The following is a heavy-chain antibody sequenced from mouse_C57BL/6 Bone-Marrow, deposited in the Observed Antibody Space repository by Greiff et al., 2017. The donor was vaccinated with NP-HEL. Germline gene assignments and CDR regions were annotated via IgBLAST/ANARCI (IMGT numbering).Heavy chain of an antibody. Sequence: EVQLVESEGGLVQPGSSMKLSCTASGFTFSDYYMAWVRQVPEKGLEWVANINYDGSSTYYLDSLKSRFIISRDNAKNMLYLQMSSLKSEDTATYYCARDGGNDAMDYWGQGTSVTVSS. J-gene: IGHJ4*01. CDR1: GFTFSDYY. D-gene: IGHD2-1*01. CDR2: INYDGSST. CDR3: ARDGGNDAMDY. V-gene: IGHV5-16*01.